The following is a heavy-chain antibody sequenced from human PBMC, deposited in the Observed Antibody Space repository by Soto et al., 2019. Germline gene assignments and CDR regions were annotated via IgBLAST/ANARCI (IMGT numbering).Heavy chain of an antibody. Sequence: GGSLTLACVACGFTFSSYSIDYVRQAPGKGLEWVSYIFTTGTTIYYADSVKGRFTVSRDNAKNSLFLLLNSLRAEDTAVYYCARDKDWAFDYWGQGTLVTAP. CDR2: IFTTGTTI. D-gene: IGHD3-9*01. CDR1: GFTFSSYS. CDR3: ARDKDWAFDY. J-gene: IGHJ4*02. V-gene: IGHV3-48*03.